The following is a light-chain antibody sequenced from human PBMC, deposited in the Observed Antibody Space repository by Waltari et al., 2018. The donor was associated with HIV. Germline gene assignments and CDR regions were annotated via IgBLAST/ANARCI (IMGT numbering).Light chain of an antibody. CDR3: QQRSNWPPGLT. Sequence: EIVLTQSPATLSLSPGERAPISCRASQSVSSYLAWYQQKPGQAPRLLIYDASNRATGIPARFSGSGSGTDFTLTISSLEPEDFAVYYCQQRSNWPPGLTFGGGTKVEIK. V-gene: IGKV3-11*01. CDR1: QSVSSY. J-gene: IGKJ4*01. CDR2: DAS.